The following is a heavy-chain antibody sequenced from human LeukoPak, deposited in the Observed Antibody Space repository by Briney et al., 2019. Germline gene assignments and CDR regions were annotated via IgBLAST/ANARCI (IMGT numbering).Heavy chain of an antibody. CDR2: IYYSGST. V-gene: IGHV4-31*03. J-gene: IGHJ2*01. CDR3: ARDAYCGGDCYWPNWYFDL. D-gene: IGHD2-21*02. CDR1: GGSINSGGYY. Sequence: PSQTLSLTCTVSGGSINSGGYYWSWIRQHPGKGLEWIGYIYYSGSTYYNPSLKSRVTISVDTSKNQFSLKLSSVTAADTAVYYCARDAYCGGDCYWPNWYFDLWGRGTLVTVSS.